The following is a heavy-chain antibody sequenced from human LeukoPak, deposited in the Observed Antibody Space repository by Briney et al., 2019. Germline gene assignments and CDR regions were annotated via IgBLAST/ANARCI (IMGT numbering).Heavy chain of an antibody. CDR2: INPNSGGT. CDR1: GYTFTGYY. CDR3: ARVDYYDSSNFDY. V-gene: IGHV1-2*02. D-gene: IGHD3-22*01. J-gene: IGHJ4*02. Sequence: ASVKVSCKASGYTFTGYYMHWVRQAPGQGLEWMGWINPNSGGTNYAQKFQGRVTMTRDTSISTAYMELSRLRSDDTAVYYCARVDYYDSSNFDYWGQGTLVTVPS.